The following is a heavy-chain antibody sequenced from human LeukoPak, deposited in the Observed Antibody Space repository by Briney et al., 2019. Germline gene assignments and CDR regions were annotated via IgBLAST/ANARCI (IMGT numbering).Heavy chain of an antibody. V-gene: IGHV3-66*01. D-gene: IGHD5-18*01. CDR2: LFSGGTT. CDR3: ARGTNGYTYGFDY. CDR1: GFTVSANY. Sequence: GGSLRLSCVASGFTVSANYMSWIRQAPGKGLEWVSFLFSGGTTYYADSVKARFTMSRDSSRNTPFLQMNSLRAEDTAVYYCARGTNGYTYGFDYWGQGTLVTVSA. J-gene: IGHJ4*02.